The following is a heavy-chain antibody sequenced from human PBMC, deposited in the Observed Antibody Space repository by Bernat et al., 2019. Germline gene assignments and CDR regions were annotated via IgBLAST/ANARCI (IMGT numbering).Heavy chain of an antibody. CDR2: INWNGGST. CDR1: GFTVSSNY. D-gene: IGHD3-10*01. Sequence: VQLVESGGGLVQPGGSLRLSCAASGFTVSSNYMSWVRQAPGKGLEWVSGINWNGGSTGYADSVKGRFTISRDNAKNSLYLQMNSLRAEDTALYHCARHGSGSYYPFDYWGQGTLVTVSS. CDR3: ARHGSGSYYPFDY. J-gene: IGHJ4*02. V-gene: IGHV3-20*01.